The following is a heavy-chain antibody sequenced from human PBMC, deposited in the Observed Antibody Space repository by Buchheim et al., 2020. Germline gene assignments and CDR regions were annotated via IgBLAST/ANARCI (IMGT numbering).Heavy chain of an antibody. CDR2: ISASGGST. J-gene: IGHJ1*01. CDR3: ATDPHYPSGSY. CDR1: GFTFSGYE. D-gene: IGHD3-10*01. Sequence: EVFLVESGGGLVQPGGSLRLSCAASGFTFSGYEMNWVRQAPGKGLECISYISASGGSTYYVDSVRGRFTISRDNAKNSLYLQMNSLRVEDTAGYYCATDPHYPSGSYWGRGTL. V-gene: IGHV3-48*03.